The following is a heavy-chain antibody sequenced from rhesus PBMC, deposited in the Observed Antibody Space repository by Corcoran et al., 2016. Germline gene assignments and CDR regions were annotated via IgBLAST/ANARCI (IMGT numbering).Heavy chain of an antibody. V-gene: IGHV4S10*01. J-gene: IGHJ4*01. CDR1: GGSISDSYR. CDR2: IYGRDTST. CDR3: ARAAGPHYFDY. D-gene: IGHD6-13*01. Sequence: QVQLQESGPGVVKPSETLSLTCAVSGGSISDSYRWSWIRQPPGQGLEWIGDIYGRDTSTNYTPSLKSRVTISKDTSKNQFSLKLSSVTAADTAVYYCARAAGPHYFDYWGQGVLVTVSS.